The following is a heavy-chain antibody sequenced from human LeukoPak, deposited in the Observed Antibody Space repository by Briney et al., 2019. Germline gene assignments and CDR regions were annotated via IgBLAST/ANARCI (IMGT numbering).Heavy chain of an antibody. CDR1: GFTFSSYA. V-gene: IGHV3-64*01. Sequence: GGSLRLSCAASGFTFSSYAMHWVRQAPGKGLEYVSAISSKGGSTYYANSVKGRFTISRNNSKNTLYLQMGSLRAEDMAVYYCARGGTRDSSGSNWFDPWGQGTMVTVSS. CDR2: ISSKGGST. J-gene: IGHJ5*02. CDR3: ARGGTRDSSGSNWFDP. D-gene: IGHD3-22*01.